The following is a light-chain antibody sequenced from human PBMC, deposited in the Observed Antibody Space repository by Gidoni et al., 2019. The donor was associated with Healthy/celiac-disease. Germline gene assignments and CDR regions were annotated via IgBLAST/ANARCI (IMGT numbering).Light chain of an antibody. Sequence: DIQMTQSPSTLSASVGDRVTITCRASQSISSWLAWYQQKPGKAPKLLIYKASSLQSGVPSRFSGSGSGTECTLTISSLQPDDFATYYCQQYNSYWTFXXXTKVEIK. V-gene: IGKV1-5*03. CDR1: QSISSW. CDR3: QQYNSYWT. CDR2: KAS. J-gene: IGKJ1*01.